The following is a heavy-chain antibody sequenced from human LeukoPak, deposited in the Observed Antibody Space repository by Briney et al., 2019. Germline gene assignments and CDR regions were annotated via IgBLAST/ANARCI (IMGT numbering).Heavy chain of an antibody. Sequence: ASVKVSCKASGYTFTGYYMHWVRQAPGQGLEWMGWINPNSGGTNYPQKFQGRVTMTRDTSISTAYMELSRLRSDDTAVYYCARDRGDYGDYLEFDYWGQGTLVTVSS. D-gene: IGHD4-17*01. CDR1: GYTFTGYY. CDR3: ARDRGDYGDYLEFDY. J-gene: IGHJ4*02. V-gene: IGHV1-2*02. CDR2: INPNSGGT.